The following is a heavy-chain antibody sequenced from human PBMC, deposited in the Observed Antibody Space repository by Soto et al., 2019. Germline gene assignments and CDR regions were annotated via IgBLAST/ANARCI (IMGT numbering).Heavy chain of an antibody. Sequence: PSETLSLTCTVSGGSISSGGYYWSWIRQHPGKGLEWIGYIYYSGSTYYNPSLKSRVTISVDTSKNQFSLKLSSATAADTAVYYCAREGSYYYGMDVWGQGTTVTVSS. CDR1: GGSISSGGYY. D-gene: IGHD3-10*01. CDR3: AREGSYYYGMDV. J-gene: IGHJ6*02. CDR2: IYYSGST. V-gene: IGHV4-31*03.